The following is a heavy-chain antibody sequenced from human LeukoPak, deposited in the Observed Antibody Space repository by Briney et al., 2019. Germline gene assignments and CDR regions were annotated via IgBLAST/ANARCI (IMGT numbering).Heavy chain of an antibody. Sequence: ASVKVSCKASGYTFTSYYMHWVRQAPGQGLEWMGIINPSGGSTSYAQKFQGRVTMTRDTSTSTVYMELSSLRSEDTAVYYCAKGPLIEVAGTTWDHWGQGTLVTVSS. D-gene: IGHD6-19*01. CDR3: AKGPLIEVAGTTWDH. J-gene: IGHJ4*02. CDR1: GYTFTSYY. CDR2: INPSGGST. V-gene: IGHV1-46*01.